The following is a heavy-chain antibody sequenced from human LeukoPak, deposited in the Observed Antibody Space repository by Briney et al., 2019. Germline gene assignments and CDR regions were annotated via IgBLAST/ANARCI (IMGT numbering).Heavy chain of an antibody. CDR3: MTELLGY. V-gene: IGHV3-7*03. CDR2: IRGDGNEK. CDR1: GFIFSSYW. D-gene: IGHD1-14*01. Sequence: GGSLRLPCAASGFIFSSYWMTWVRQAPGRGLEFVANIRGDGNEKYYMDSMKGRLTISRDNAKNSLFLQMSGLRAEDTAVYYCMTELLGYRGQGTLVTISS. J-gene: IGHJ4*02.